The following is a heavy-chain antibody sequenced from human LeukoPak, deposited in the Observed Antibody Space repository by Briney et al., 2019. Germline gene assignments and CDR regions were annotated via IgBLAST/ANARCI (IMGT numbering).Heavy chain of an antibody. V-gene: IGHV3-23*01. Sequence: PGGSLRLSCAASGFTFSSYAMSWVRQAPGKGLEWVSAISGSGGSTYYADSVKGRFTISRDNSKNTLYLQMNSLRAEDTAVYYCAKAGDIGYGDYVSAVDYWGQGTLVTVSS. J-gene: IGHJ4*02. CDR1: GFTFSSYA. CDR2: ISGSGGST. CDR3: AKAGDIGYGDYVSAVDY. D-gene: IGHD4-17*01.